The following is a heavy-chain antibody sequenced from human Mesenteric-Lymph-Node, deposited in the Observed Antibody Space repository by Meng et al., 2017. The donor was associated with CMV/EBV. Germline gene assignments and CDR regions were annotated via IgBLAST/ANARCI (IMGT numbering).Heavy chain of an antibody. Sequence: SLSCAVYGGSFSGYDWNWIRQPPGKGLEWIGEINHSGSTNYNPSLRSRVTISVDTSKNQLSLKLSSVTAADTAVYYCARYNGGYAIDYWGQGTLVTVSS. D-gene: IGHD5-12*01. CDR2: INHSGST. CDR3: ARYNGGYAIDY. J-gene: IGHJ4*02. V-gene: IGHV4-34*01. CDR1: GGSFSGYD.